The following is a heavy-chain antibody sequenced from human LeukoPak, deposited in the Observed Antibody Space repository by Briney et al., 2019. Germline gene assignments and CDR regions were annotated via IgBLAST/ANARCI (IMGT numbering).Heavy chain of an antibody. J-gene: IGHJ4*02. D-gene: IGHD3-22*01. CDR1: GGSISSSSYY. Sequence: SETLSLTCTVSGGSISSSSYYWGWIRQPPGKGLEWIGSIYYSGSTYYNPSLKSRVTISVDTSKNQFSLKLSSVTAADTAVYYCASYYDSSGYYLDYWGQGTQVTVSS. CDR2: IYYSGST. CDR3: ASYYDSSGYYLDY. V-gene: IGHV4-39*07.